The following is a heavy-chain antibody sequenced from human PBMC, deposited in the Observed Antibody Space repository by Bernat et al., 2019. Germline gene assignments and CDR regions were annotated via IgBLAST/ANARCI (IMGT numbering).Heavy chain of an antibody. CDR2: ISTYNGNT. V-gene: IGHV1-18*01. Sequence: EYNFRSNSINWVRQAPGQGLEWMAWISTYNGNTNYAQNLQGRVILTSDTSTSTGYMELRSLRSDDTAVYYCARGVGGYYEDHFDNWGKG. D-gene: IGHD3-22*01. J-gene: IGHJ4*02. CDR3: ARGVGGYYEDHFDN. CDR1: EYNFRSNS.